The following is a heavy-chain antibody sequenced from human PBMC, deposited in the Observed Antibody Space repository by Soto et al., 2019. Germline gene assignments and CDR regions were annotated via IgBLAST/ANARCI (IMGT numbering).Heavy chain of an antibody. D-gene: IGHD4-17*01. CDR1: GYTFTGYY. Sequence: GASVKVSCKASGYTFTGYYMHWVRQAPGQGLEWMGWINGGKDNTRYSQKFQGRVTFTRDTSANTAYMELRGLRSEDTAVYYCARENVVTTVSGGRYFDFWGQGTLVTVSS. J-gene: IGHJ4*02. V-gene: IGHV1-3*01. CDR3: ARENVVTTVSGGRYFDF. CDR2: INGGKDNT.